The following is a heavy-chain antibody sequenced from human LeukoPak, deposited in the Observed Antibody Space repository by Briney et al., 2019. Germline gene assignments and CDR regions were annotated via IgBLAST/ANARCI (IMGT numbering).Heavy chain of an antibody. V-gene: IGHV1-8*01. CDR1: GYTFTTYD. CDR3: ARTAGDFDY. CDR2: MNPKSGNT. Sequence: ASVKVSCKASGYTFTTYDINWVRQATGQGLEWMGWMNPKSGNTGYAQKFQGRVTMTRDTSISTAHMELSSLISDDTAMYYCARTAGDFDYWDQGTLVTVSS. J-gene: IGHJ4*02. D-gene: IGHD3-16*01.